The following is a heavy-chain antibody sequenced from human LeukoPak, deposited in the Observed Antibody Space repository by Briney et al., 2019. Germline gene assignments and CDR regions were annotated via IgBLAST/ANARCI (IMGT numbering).Heavy chain of an antibody. CDR3: AKVMWELYYFDY. J-gene: IGHJ4*02. V-gene: IGHV3-23*01. CDR1: GFTFSSYA. Sequence: SGGSLRLSCAASGFTFSSYAMSWVRQAPGKGLEWVSAISDGGGSTYYADSVKGRFTISRDNSKNTLYLQMNSLRAEDTAVYYCAKVMWELYYFDYWGQGTLVTVSS. D-gene: IGHD1-26*01. CDR2: ISDGGGST.